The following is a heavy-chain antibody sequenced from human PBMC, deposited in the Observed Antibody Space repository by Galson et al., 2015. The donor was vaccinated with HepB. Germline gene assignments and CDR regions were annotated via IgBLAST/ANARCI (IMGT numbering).Heavy chain of an antibody. V-gene: IGHV1-69*02. D-gene: IGHD3-10*01. Sequence: SVKVSCKASGGTFSSYTISWVRQAPGQGLEWMGRIIPILGIANYAQKFQGSVTITADKSTSTAYMELSSLRSEDTAVYYCARGGFGGKWFDPWGQGTLVTVSS. CDR2: IIPILGIA. J-gene: IGHJ5*02. CDR3: ARGGFGGKWFDP. CDR1: GGTFSSYT.